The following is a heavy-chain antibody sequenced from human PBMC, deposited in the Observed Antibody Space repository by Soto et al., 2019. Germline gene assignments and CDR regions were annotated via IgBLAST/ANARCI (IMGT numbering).Heavy chain of an antibody. CDR1: GGSISSGGYY. V-gene: IGHV4-31*03. Sequence: SETLSLTCTVSGGSISSGGYYWSWIRQHPGTGLEWIGHISYSGSTYYNTSLKSRVTISVDTSKNHFSLKLSSVTAADTAVYYCARVFSDSSSFFDPWGQGTLVTVSS. D-gene: IGHD6-13*01. CDR3: ARVFSDSSSFFDP. J-gene: IGHJ5*02. CDR2: ISYSGST.